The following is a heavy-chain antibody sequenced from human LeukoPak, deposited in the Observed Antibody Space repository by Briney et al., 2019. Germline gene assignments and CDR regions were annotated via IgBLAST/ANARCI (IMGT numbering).Heavy chain of an antibody. J-gene: IGHJ4*02. CDR2: ISYDGSNK. D-gene: IGHD6-13*01. Sequence: GGSLRLSCAASGFTFSSYGMHWVRQAPGKGLEWVAVISYDGSNKYYADSVKGRFTISRDNSKNTLYLQMNSLRAGDTAVYYCAKEISAAGYTLDYWGQGTLVTVSS. CDR1: GFTFSSYG. CDR3: AKEISAAGYTLDY. V-gene: IGHV3-30*18.